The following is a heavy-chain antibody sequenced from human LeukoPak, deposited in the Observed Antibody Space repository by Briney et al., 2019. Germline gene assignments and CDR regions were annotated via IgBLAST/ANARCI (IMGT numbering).Heavy chain of an antibody. J-gene: IGHJ2*01. CDR1: GGSFSGYY. CDR3: ARRGLLRYFDL. Sequence: PSETLSLTCAVYGGSFSGYYWSWIRQPPGKGLEWIGEINHSGSTNYNPSLKSRVTISVDTSKNQFSLKLSSVTAADTAVYYCARRGLLRYFDLWGRGTLATVSS. V-gene: IGHV4-34*01. D-gene: IGHD2-15*01. CDR2: INHSGST.